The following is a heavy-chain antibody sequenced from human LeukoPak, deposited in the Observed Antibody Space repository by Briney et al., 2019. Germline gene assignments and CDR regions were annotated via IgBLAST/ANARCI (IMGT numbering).Heavy chain of an antibody. CDR1: GFIFNTYV. V-gene: IGHV3-30*02. J-gene: IGHJ3*02. CDR2: IRYDGSNN. D-gene: IGHD2-15*01. Sequence: GGSLRLSCAASGFIFNTYVMHWVRQAPGKGLEWLAFIRYDGSNNNYADSVKGRFTISRDNTKNSLYLQMNSLRAEDTAVYYCAKDGGSDPDSFDIWGQGTMVTVSS. CDR3: AKDGGSDPDSFDI.